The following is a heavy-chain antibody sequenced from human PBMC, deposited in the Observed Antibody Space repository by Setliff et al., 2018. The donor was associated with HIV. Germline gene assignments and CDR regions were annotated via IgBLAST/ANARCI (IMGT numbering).Heavy chain of an antibody. V-gene: IGHV4-4*02. CDR3: ARRLQFLEFLHGVGGLDV. CDR1: GGSISSNW. CDR2: IYHSGST. J-gene: IGHJ6*02. D-gene: IGHD3-3*01. Sequence: TLSLTCTVSGGSISSNWWSWVRQSPGKGLEWIGEIYHSGSTHYDPSLKSRVTISVDTSKNQFSLKLSSSTAADTAVYYCARRLQFLEFLHGVGGLDVWGQGTTVTVSS.